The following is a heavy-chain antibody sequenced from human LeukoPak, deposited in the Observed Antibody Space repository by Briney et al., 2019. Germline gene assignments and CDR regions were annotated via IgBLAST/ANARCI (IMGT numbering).Heavy chain of an antibody. CDR3: ARTPYYYDSSGYYGVY. V-gene: IGHV4-59*01. D-gene: IGHD3-22*01. J-gene: IGHJ4*02. CDR1: GGSISSYY. CDR2: IYYSGST. Sequence: SETLSLTYTVSGGSISSYYWSWIRQPPGKGLEWIGYIYYSGSTNYNPSLKSRVTISVDTSKNQLSLKLYSVTAADTAVYYCARTPYYYDSSGYYGVYWGQGTLVTVSS.